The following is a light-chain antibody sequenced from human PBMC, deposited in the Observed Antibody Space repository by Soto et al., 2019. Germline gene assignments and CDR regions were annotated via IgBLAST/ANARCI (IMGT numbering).Light chain of an antibody. J-gene: IGLJ1*01. Sequence: QSVLTQPPSVSGAPGQRVTISCTGSSSNIGAGYDVHWYQQLPGTAPKLLIYGNSNRPSGVPDRFSGSKSGTSASLAITGLQAEDEADYYSQSSDSSLSDHYVFGTGTKVTVL. CDR1: SSNIGAGYD. V-gene: IGLV1-40*01. CDR3: QSSDSSLSDHYV. CDR2: GNS.